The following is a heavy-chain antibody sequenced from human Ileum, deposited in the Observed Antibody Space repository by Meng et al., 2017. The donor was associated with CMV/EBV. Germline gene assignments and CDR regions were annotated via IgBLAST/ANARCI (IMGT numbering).Heavy chain of an antibody. CDR3: ATPGSEYSSSSSY. CDR2: ISGSGGST. CDR1: GFTFSSHA. J-gene: IGHJ4*02. D-gene: IGHD6-6*01. V-gene: IGHV3-23*01. Sequence: GESLKISCAASGFTFSSHAMSRVRQAPGKGLEWVSAISGSGGSTYYADSVKGRFTISRDNSKNTLYLQMNSLRAEDTAVYYCATPGSEYSSSSSYWGQGTLVTVSS.